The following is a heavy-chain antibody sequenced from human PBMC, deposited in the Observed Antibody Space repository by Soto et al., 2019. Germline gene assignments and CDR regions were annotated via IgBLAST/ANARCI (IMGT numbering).Heavy chain of an antibody. J-gene: IGHJ6*02. CDR2: IIPIFGTA. CDR1: GGTFSSYA. V-gene: IGHV1-69*12. CDR3: ATRIDYGDYDGVRGMDV. Sequence: QVQLVQSGAEVKKPGSSVKVSCKASGGTFSSYAISWVRQAPGQGLEWMGGIIPIFGTANYAQKFQGRVTITADESTSTAYMELSSLRSEDTAVYYCATRIDYGDYDGVRGMDVWGQGTTVTVSS. D-gene: IGHD4-17*01.